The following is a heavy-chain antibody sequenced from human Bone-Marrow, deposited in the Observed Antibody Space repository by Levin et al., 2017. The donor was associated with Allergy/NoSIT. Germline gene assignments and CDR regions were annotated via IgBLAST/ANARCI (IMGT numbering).Heavy chain of an antibody. J-gene: IGHJ4*02. D-gene: IGHD6-25*01. Sequence: PSQTLSLPCAVSGYSINSGHYWGWIRQPPGKGLEWIGNIFHSGSTYYNPSLKSRVTISVDTSKNQFSLKLSSVTAADTAVYYCARGATYSSGWTDYWGQGILVTVSS. CDR1: GYSINSGHY. CDR3: ARGATYSSGWTDY. V-gene: IGHV4-38-2*01. CDR2: IFHSGST.